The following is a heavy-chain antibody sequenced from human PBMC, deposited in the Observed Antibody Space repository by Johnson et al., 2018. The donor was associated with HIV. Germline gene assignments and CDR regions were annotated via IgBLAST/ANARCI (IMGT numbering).Heavy chain of an antibody. Sequence: DVQVVESGGGLVQPGGSLRLSCVASGFTFSGSAMHWVRQASGKGLEWVGRIRSKANSYATAYAASVKGRFTISRDDSKNTAYLQMNSPKTGDTAVYYCTSSGGTNTAPTPKFWGQGTMVTVSS. CDR1: GFTFSGSA. V-gene: IGHV3-73*01. D-gene: IGHD3-16*01. CDR3: TSSGGTNTAPTPKF. CDR2: IRSKANSYAT. J-gene: IGHJ3*01.